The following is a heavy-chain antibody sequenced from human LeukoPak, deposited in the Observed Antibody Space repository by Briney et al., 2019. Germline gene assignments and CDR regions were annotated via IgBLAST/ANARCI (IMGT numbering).Heavy chain of an antibody. CDR3: ARHNNHPRGSYYYYMDV. J-gene: IGHJ6*03. V-gene: IGHV5-51*01. D-gene: IGHD1-14*01. Sequence: GESLKISCKGSGYSFTYYWIGWVRQMPGKGLEWMGIIYPGDSGTRYSPSFQGQVTISADKSTSTAYLQWSSLKASDTAIYYCARHNNHPRGSYYYYMDVWGKGTTVTVSS. CDR2: IYPGDSGT. CDR1: GYSFTYYW.